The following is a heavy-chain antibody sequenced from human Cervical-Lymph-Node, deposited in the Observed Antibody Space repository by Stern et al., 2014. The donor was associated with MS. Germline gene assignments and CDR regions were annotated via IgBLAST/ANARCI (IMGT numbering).Heavy chain of an antibody. CDR2: IYWKDDK. V-gene: IGHV2-5*01. D-gene: IGHD3-10*01. Sequence: QITLKESGPTLVKPTQTLTLTCTFSGFSLSTSGVGVGWIRQPPGKALEWLALIYWKDDKRYSPSLKSRLPITKDTSKNQVVLTMTNMDPVDTATYYCAHSIDYYGSGSYYNFDYWGQGTLVTVSS. CDR1: GFSLSTSGVG. CDR3: AHSIDYYGSGSYYNFDY. J-gene: IGHJ4*02.